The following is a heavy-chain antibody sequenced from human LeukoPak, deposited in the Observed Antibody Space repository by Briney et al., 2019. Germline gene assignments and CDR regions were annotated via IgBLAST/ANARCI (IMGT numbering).Heavy chain of an antibody. Sequence: TGGPLRLSCAASGFTVSTNYMSWVRQAPGKGLEWVSVIYSNDNTYYADSVKGRFTISRDNAKNSLYLQMNSLRAEDTALYHCARENLWFGDAMDVWGQGTTVTVSS. CDR2: IYSNDNT. J-gene: IGHJ6*02. CDR3: ARENLWFGDAMDV. CDR1: GFTVSTNY. D-gene: IGHD3-10*01. V-gene: IGHV3-53*01.